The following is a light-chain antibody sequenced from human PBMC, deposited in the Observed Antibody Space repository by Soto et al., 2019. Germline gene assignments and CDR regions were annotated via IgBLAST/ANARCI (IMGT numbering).Light chain of an antibody. CDR1: QSISYW. V-gene: IGKV1-5*03. CDR2: KAS. CDR3: QQYSSYWGLT. Sequence: DIQMTQSPSTLSASVGDRVTITCRSSQSISYWLAWYQQKPGKAPNLLIYKASNLESGVPSRFSGSGSGTDFTLNISSLQPDDSATYYCQQYSSYWGLTFGGGTKVEIK. J-gene: IGKJ4*01.